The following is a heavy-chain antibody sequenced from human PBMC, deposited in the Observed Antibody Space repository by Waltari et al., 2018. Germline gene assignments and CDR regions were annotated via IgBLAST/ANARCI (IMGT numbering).Heavy chain of an antibody. CDR3: TRDKLDYYNGMDV. V-gene: IGHV1-46*03. CDR2: INPSDGGT. CDR1: GATFSSYF. D-gene: IGHD3-3*02. J-gene: IGHJ6*02. Sequence: QVQLVQSGAEVKKPGASVKVSCRPSGATFSSYFIFWVRQAPGEGLEWMGIINPSDGGTNYPQKFQDRVTMTRDTSTSTVYMELRSLRSEDTAVYYCTRDKLDYYNGMDVWGQGTTVTVSS.